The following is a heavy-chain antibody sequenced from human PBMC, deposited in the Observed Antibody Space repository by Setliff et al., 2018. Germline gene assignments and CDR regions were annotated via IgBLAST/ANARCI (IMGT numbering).Heavy chain of an antibody. J-gene: IGHJ3*02. Sequence: GGSLRLSCAASGFTFGPYTMHWVRQAPGKGLEWVAVISSDGRNENYADSVKGRFTISRDIAKNTLYLQINSLRAEDTAVYYCARAFGGNSDAFDIWGQGTMVTVSS. CDR3: ARAFGGNSDAFDI. V-gene: IGHV3-30*04. CDR2: ISSDGRNE. CDR1: GFTFGPYT. D-gene: IGHD2-21*02.